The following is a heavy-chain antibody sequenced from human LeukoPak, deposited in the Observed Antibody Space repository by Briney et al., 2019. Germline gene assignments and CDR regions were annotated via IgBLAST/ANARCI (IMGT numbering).Heavy chain of an antibody. CDR3: ARRSSGATRYYFDY. Sequence: SETLSLTCTVSGGAISSSSYYWGWIRQPPGKGLKWIGSIYYSGSTYYNPSLKSRVTISVDTSKNQFSLKLSSVTAADTAVYYCARRSSGATRYYFDYWGQGTLVTVSS. V-gene: IGHV4-39*01. J-gene: IGHJ4*02. CDR2: IYYSGST. CDR1: GGAISSSSYY. D-gene: IGHD1-26*01.